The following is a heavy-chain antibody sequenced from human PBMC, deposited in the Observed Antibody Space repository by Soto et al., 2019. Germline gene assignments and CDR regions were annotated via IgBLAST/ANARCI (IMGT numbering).Heavy chain of an antibody. V-gene: IGHV1-18*01. CDR2: ISPFIGHT. CDR1: GYTFINFG. CDR3: AREPPRATAGLNYFDP. J-gene: IGHJ5*02. D-gene: IGHD6-13*01. Sequence: QVQLVQSGTEVKKPGASVKVSCKTSGYTFINFGIGWVRQAPGQGLEWMGWISPFIGHTHYAQKFQGRVSLTTDTSTSTAFLELRSLTYDDTAVYYCAREPPRATAGLNYFDPWGQGTLVTVSS.